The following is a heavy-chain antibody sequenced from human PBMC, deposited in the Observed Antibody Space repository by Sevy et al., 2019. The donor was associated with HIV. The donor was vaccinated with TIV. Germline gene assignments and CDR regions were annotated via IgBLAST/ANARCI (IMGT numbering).Heavy chain of an antibody. J-gene: IGHJ4*02. CDR2: LKHKAYGGTL. CDR3: TQWKGAQSICDY. CDR1: GFTFGDYA. D-gene: IGHD6-19*01. V-gene: IGHV3-49*04. Sequence: GGSLRLSCTGSGFTFGDYAMSWVRQAPGKGLEWVAFLKHKAYGGTLDYAASVKGRFSISRDDSKSIAHLQMNDLKTEDTAIYYCTQWKGAQSICDYWGQGALVTVSS.